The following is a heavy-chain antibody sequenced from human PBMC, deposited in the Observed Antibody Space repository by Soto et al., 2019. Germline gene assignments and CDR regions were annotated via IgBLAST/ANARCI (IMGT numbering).Heavy chain of an antibody. CDR2: INPNSGNT. CDR3: AIKYYYDSSGYWSPRAFDI. Sequence: ASVKVSCKASGYTFTSYDINWVRQATGQGLEWMGWINPNSGNTGYAQKFQGRVTMTRNTSISTAYMELSSLRSEDTAVYYCAIKYYYDSSGYWSPRAFDIWGQGTMVTVSS. J-gene: IGHJ3*02. CDR1: GYTFTSYD. V-gene: IGHV1-8*01. D-gene: IGHD3-22*01.